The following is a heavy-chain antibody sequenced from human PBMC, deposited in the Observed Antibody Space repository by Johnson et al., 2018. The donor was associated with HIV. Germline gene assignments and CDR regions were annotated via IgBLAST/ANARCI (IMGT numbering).Heavy chain of an antibody. CDR2: IWYDGSNK. D-gene: IGHD6-6*01. Sequence: VQLVESGGGVVQPGRSLRLSCAASGFTFSSYAMHWVRQAPGKGLEWVAVIWYDGSNKYYADSVKGRFTISRDNSKNTLYLQMNSLRAEDTAVYYCAKQQLVPDDAFDIWGQGTMVNVSS. CDR3: AKQQLVPDDAFDI. V-gene: IGHV3-33*06. J-gene: IGHJ3*02. CDR1: GFTFSSYA.